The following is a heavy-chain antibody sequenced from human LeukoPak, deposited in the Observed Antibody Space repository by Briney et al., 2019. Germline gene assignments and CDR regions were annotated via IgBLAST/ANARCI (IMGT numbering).Heavy chain of an antibody. CDR2: ISSSSSYI. D-gene: IGHD6-19*01. V-gene: IGHV3-21*01. J-gene: IGHJ4*02. CDR1: GFTLSSYS. CDR3: ARDQWLANDYFDY. Sequence: GGSLRLSCAASGFTLSSYSMNWVRQAPGKGLEWVSSISSSSSYIYYADSVKGRFTISRDNAKNSLYLQMNSLRAEDTAVYYCARDQWLANDYFDYWGQGTLVTVSS.